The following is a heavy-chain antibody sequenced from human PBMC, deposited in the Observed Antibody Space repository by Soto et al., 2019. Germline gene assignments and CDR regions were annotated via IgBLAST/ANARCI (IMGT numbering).Heavy chain of an antibody. CDR2: IWYDGSNK. V-gene: IGHV3-33*01. J-gene: IGHJ4*02. CDR1: GFTFGSYG. CDR3: ARDSDYGDPYYFDD. D-gene: IGHD4-17*01. Sequence: LRLSCAASGFTFGSYGMHWVRQAPGKGLEWVAVIWYDGSNKYYADSVKGRFTISRDNSKNTLYLQMNSLRAEDTAVYYCARDSDYGDPYYFDDWGQGTLVTVSS.